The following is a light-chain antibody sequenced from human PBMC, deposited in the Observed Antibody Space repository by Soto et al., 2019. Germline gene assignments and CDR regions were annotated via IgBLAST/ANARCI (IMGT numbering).Light chain of an antibody. Sequence: EIVMTQSPATLSVSPGERATLSCRASQSVSSDLAWYHQKPGQAPRLLIYSASTRATGIPARFSGSGSGTEFTLTINSLEPEDFAVYYCQQRSNWPRTFGQGTKLEIK. CDR2: SAS. V-gene: IGKV3-11*01. J-gene: IGKJ2*01. CDR3: QQRSNWPRT. CDR1: QSVSSD.